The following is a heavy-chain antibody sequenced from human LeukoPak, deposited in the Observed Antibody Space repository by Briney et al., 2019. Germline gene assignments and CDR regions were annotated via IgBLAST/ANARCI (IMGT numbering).Heavy chain of an antibody. CDR2: IIPIFGTA. V-gene: IGHV1-69*06. D-gene: IGHD6-13*01. J-gene: IGHJ4*02. Sequence: ASVKVSCKASGGTFSSYAISWVRQAPGQGLEWMGGIIPIFGTANYAQKFQGRVTITADKSTSTAYMGLSSLRSEDTAVYYRARGGSSWYYFDYWGQGTLVTVSS. CDR1: GGTFSSYA. CDR3: ARGGSSWYYFDY.